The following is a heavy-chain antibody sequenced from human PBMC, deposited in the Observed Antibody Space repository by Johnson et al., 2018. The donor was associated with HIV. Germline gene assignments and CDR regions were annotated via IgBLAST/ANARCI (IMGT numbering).Heavy chain of an antibody. CDR1: GFTFSNAW. Sequence: VQLVESGGGWVQPGGSLRLSCAASGFTFSNAWMSWVRQAPGKGLEWVGRINSDGSSTSYADSVKGRFTISRDNSKNSRYLHMNSLRPEDTGLYYCAKDIASGYTNGGTLDIWGQGTMVTVSS. V-gene: IGHV3-74*01. CDR3: AKDIASGYTNGGTLDI. J-gene: IGHJ3*02. CDR2: INSDGSST. D-gene: IGHD6-19*01.